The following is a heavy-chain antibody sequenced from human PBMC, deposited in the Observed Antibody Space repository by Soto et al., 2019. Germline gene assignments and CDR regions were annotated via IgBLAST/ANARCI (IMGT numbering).Heavy chain of an antibody. J-gene: IGHJ4*02. CDR1: GFTFSSYA. Sequence: EVQLLESGGGLVQPGGSLRLSCAASGFTFSSYAMSWVRQAPGKGLEWVSAISGRGGSTYYADSVKGRFTISRDNSKNTLYLQMNSLRAEATAVYYCARVKYYDFWSDWGQGTLVTVSS. D-gene: IGHD3-3*01. CDR2: ISGRGGST. V-gene: IGHV3-23*01. CDR3: ARVKYYDFWSD.